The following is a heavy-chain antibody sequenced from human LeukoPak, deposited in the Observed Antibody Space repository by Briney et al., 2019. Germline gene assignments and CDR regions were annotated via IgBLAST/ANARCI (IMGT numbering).Heavy chain of an antibody. D-gene: IGHD3-10*02. CDR2: ISSSSSYI. CDR1: GFTFSSYA. V-gene: IGHV3-21*01. J-gene: IGHJ6*04. CDR3: AELGITMIGGV. Sequence: TGGSLRLSCAASGFTFSSYAMTWVRQAPGKGLEWVSSISSSSSYIYYADSVKGRFTISRDNAKNSLYLQMNSLRAEDTAVYYCAELGITMIGGVWGKGTAVTISS.